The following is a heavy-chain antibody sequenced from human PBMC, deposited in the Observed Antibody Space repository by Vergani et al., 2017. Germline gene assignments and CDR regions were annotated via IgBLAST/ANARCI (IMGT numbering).Heavy chain of an antibody. V-gene: IGHV4-39*01. Sequence: QLQLQESGPGLVKPSETLSLTCTVSGGSISSSSYYWGWIRQPPGKGLEWIGSFYYSGSTYYNPSLRSRVTISVDTSKNQFSLNLSSVTAADTAVYYCALRSFNYGGNSGGLGYFDYWGQGTLVTVSS. CDR1: GGSISSSSYY. CDR2: FYYSGST. CDR3: ALRSFNYGGNSGGLGYFDY. J-gene: IGHJ4*02. D-gene: IGHD4-23*01.